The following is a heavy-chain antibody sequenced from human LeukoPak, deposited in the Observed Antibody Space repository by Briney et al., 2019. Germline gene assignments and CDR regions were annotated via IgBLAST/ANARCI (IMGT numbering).Heavy chain of an antibody. V-gene: IGHV3-11*01. J-gene: IGHJ4*02. D-gene: IGHD6-13*01. CDR2: ISSTGTTI. CDR3: ARDLMGIAYRGAFYY. Sequence: GGSLRLSCAASGFTSSDFYMSWIRQAPGQGLDCVSYISSTGTTIFYGDSVKGRFTVSRDNAKNSLYLQMNSLRAEDTAVYYCARDLMGIAYRGAFYYWGQGTLVTVSS. CDR1: GFTSSDFY.